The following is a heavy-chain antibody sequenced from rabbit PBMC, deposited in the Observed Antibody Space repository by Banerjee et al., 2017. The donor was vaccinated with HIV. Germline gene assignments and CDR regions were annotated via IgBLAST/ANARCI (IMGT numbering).Heavy chain of an antibody. V-gene: IGHV1S47*01. D-gene: IGHD1-1*01. CDR2: IDLLFGTT. CDR1: GFDFSRTG. CDR3: VRGASSSGYYSL. Sequence: QEQLVESGGGLVQPGGSLKLSCKASGFDFSRTGVSWVRQAPGKGLEWIGIIDLLFGTTSRADWETDRFTAPRHNAQNTLYLQLSRLTAEDTATYFGVRGASSSGYYSLWGPGTLVTVS. J-gene: IGHJ4*01.